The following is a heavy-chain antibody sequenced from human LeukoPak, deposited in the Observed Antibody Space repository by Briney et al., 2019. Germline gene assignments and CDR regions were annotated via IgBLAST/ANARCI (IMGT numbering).Heavy chain of an antibody. V-gene: IGHV3-23*01. CDR1: GFTFSSYA. Sequence: GGSLRLSCAASGFTFSSYAMSWVRQAPGKGLEWVSAISGSGGSTYYADSVKGRFTISRDNSKNTLYLQMNSLRAEDTAVYYCARQWLVRVAFDYWGQGTLVTVSS. CDR2: ISGSGGST. CDR3: ARQWLVRVAFDY. D-gene: IGHD6-19*01. J-gene: IGHJ4*02.